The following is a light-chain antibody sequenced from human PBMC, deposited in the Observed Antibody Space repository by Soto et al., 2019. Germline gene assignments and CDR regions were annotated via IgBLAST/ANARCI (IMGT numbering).Light chain of an antibody. Sequence: QSVLTQPPSVSGXPGQRXTIXXTGSSSNIGAGYDVHWYQQLPGTAPKLLIYGNSNRPSGVPDRFSGSKSGTSASLAITGLQAEDEADYYCQSYDSSLSGWVFGGGTKLTVL. CDR2: GNS. J-gene: IGLJ3*02. CDR3: QSYDSSLSGWV. V-gene: IGLV1-40*01. CDR1: SSNIGAGYD.